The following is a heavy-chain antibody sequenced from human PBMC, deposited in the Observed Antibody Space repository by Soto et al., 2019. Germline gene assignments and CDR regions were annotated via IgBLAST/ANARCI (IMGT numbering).Heavy chain of an antibody. CDR1: GLTFNRYS. V-gene: IGHV3-21*06. CDR2: ISSTTNYI. J-gene: IGHJ4*02. Sequence: GGSLRLSCAASGLTFNRYSMNWVRQAPGKGLEWVSSISSTTNYIYYGDSMKGRFTISRDNAKNSLYLEMNSLRAEDTAVYYCARESEDLTSNFDYWGQGTLVTVSS. CDR3: ARESEDLTSNFDY.